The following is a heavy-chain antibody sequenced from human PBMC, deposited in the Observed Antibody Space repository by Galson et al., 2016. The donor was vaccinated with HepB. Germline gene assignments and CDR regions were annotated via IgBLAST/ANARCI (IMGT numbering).Heavy chain of an antibody. CDR3: ARVDYADYAMFADH. Sequence: SLRLSFAASGFTFSIYAMHWVRQAPGKGLDWVAVISYDGNSQYYADSVEGRFTISRDNSKDTLYLQLNSLRAEDTALYYCARVDYADYAMFADHWGQGTLVTVSS. J-gene: IGHJ4*02. D-gene: IGHD4-17*01. CDR2: ISYDGNSQ. CDR1: GFTFSIYA. V-gene: IGHV3-30-3*01.